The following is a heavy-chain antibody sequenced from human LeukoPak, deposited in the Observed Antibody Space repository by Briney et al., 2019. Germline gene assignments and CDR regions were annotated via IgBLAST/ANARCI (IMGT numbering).Heavy chain of an antibody. CDR2: IKGDGSI. Sequence: PGGSLRLSCAASGFTFSSYWMHSARQAPGKGLVCVSRIKGDGSISYADSVKGRFTISRDNAKNTLYLQMNSLRAEDTAVYYCARARDGYNYLYFDYWGQGSLVTVSS. CDR3: ARARDGYNYLYFDY. V-gene: IGHV3-74*01. J-gene: IGHJ4*02. D-gene: IGHD5-24*01. CDR1: GFTFSSYW.